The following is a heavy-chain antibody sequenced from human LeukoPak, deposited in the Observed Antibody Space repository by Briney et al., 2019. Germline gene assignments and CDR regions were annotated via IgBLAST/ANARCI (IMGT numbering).Heavy chain of an antibody. J-gene: IGHJ3*02. CDR1: GFTFSDYY. CDR3: ARRGYSGYDYRAFDI. V-gene: IGHV3-11*01. D-gene: IGHD5-12*01. CDR2: ISSSGSTI. Sequence: GGSLRLSCAASGFTFSDYYMSWLRQAPGKGLEWVSYISSSGSTIYYADSVKGRFTISSDNAKNSLYLEMNSLRAEDTAVYYCARRGYSGYDYRAFDIWGQGTMVTVSS.